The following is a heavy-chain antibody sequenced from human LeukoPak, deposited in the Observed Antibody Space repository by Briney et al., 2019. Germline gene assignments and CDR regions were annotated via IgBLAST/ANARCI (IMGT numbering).Heavy chain of an antibody. V-gene: IGHV1-69*05. CDR1: GGTFSSYA. CDR3: ARGGTASPDY. D-gene: IGHD2-21*02. J-gene: IGHJ4*02. Sequence: SVKVSCKASGGTFSSYAISWVRQAPGQGLEWMGGIIPIFGTANYAQKFQGRVTMTRDTSTSTVYMELSSLRSEDTAVYYCARGGTASPDYWGQGTLVTVSS. CDR2: IIPIFGTA.